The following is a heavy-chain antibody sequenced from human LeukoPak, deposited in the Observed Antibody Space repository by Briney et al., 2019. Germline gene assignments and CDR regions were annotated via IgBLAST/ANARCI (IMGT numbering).Heavy chain of an antibody. CDR1: GHTFTGYY. CDR2: INPDSGGT. V-gene: IGHV1-2*02. D-gene: IGHD6-19*01. Sequence: ASVKVSCKASGHTFTGYYMHWVRQAPGQGLEWMGWINPDSGGTNHAQKFQGRVSMTRDTSISTAYMELSRLRSDDTAVYYCAQSSGWDSLKYWGQGTLVTVSS. J-gene: IGHJ4*02. CDR3: AQSSGWDSLKY.